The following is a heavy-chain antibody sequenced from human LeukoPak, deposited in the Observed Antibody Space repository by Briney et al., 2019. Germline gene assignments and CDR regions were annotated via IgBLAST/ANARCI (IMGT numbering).Heavy chain of an antibody. D-gene: IGHD2-21*02. CDR3: AFRPVAFCSGGCYPYYFDH. Sequence: GGSLRLSCAASGFTFSSYAMSWVRQAPGKGLEWVSAISGSGGSTYYADSVKGRFTISRDNSKNTLYLQMNTVRAEDTAVYYCAFRPVAFCSGGCYPYYFDHWGQGTLVTVSS. CDR2: ISGSGGST. J-gene: IGHJ4*02. CDR1: GFTFSSYA. V-gene: IGHV3-23*01.